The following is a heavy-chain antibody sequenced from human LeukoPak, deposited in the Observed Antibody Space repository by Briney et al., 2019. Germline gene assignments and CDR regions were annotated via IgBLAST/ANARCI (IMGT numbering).Heavy chain of an antibody. V-gene: IGHV3-30-3*01. CDR3: AREKRGGYYPGY. D-gene: IGHD3-22*01. CDR1: GFTFSSYA. J-gene: IGHJ4*02. CDR2: ITYDGSSK. Sequence: PGRSLRLSCAASGFTFSSYAMHWVRQAPGEGLEWVAIITYDGSSKFYADSVKGRFTISRDNSKDTLYLQMNSLRPEDTAIYYCAREKRGGYYPGYWGQGTLVTVSS.